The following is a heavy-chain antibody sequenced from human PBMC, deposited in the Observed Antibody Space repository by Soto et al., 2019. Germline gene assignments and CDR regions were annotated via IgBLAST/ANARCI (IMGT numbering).Heavy chain of an antibody. CDR2: IQSGGPT. D-gene: IGHD2-15*01. J-gene: IGHJ6*04. CDR1: GFTVSSKY. Sequence: EVQLVESGGGLVQPGGSLRLSCAASGFTVSSKYMSWVRQAPGKGLEWVSLIQSGGPTYYADSVKGRSTISRDTSENTVHLQMDCLRAEDTAVYYCARDDVLCDGGRCYGVPLDVGGKGTTVTVSS. CDR3: ARDDVLCDGGRCYGVPLDV. V-gene: IGHV3-66*01.